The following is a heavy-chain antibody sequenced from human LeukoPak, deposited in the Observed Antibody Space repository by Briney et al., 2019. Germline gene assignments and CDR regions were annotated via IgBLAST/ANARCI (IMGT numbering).Heavy chain of an antibody. Sequence: GASVKVSCKASGGTFSSYAISWVRQAPGQGLEWMGRIIPILGIANYAQKFQGRVTITADKSTSTAYMELSSLRSEDTAVYYRARDGQYSSGWYPYWGQGTLVTVSS. D-gene: IGHD6-19*01. J-gene: IGHJ4*02. CDR2: IIPILGIA. CDR3: ARDGQYSSGWYPY. CDR1: GGTFSSYA. V-gene: IGHV1-69*04.